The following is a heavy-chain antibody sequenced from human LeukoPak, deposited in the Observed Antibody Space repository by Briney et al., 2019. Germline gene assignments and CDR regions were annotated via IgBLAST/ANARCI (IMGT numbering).Heavy chain of an antibody. CDR1: GFIFSSYW. CDR3: VMDMDV. Sequence: PGGSLRLSCAASGFIFSSYWMNWVRQAPGKGLEWVANIKEDGSAKYYVDSVKGRFTISRDNAKNSLYLQMNSLGAEDTAVYYCVMDMDVWGQGTTATVSS. J-gene: IGHJ6*02. CDR2: IKEDGSAK. V-gene: IGHV3-7*05.